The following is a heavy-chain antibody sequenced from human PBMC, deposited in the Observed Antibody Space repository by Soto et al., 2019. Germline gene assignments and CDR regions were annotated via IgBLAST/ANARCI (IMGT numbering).Heavy chain of an antibody. V-gene: IGHV3-23*01. D-gene: IGHD3-22*01. Sequence: EVQLLESGGGLVQPGGSLRLSCAASGFTFSSYAMSWVRQAPGKGLEWVSAISGSGGSTYYADSVKGRFTISRDNSKNTLYLQMNSLRAEDTAVYYCAKERYDSSGYSGAFDIWGQGTMVTVSS. J-gene: IGHJ3*02. CDR1: GFTFSSYA. CDR3: AKERYDSSGYSGAFDI. CDR2: ISGSGGST.